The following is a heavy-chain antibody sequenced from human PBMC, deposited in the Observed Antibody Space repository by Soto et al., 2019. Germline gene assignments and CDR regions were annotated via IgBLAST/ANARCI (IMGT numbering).Heavy chain of an antibody. CDR1: DGSITNYY. V-gene: IGHV4-59*08. J-gene: IGHJ6*02. Sequence: QVQLQESGPGLVKPSETLSLTCTVSDGSITNYYCSWFRQPPGKGLEWIGYINYDGYSAYNLSLKRRVTLSLDASKTQFSLMLESVTATDTAVYYCASHGFGPLHGLVDVWGPGTTAIVSS. CDR3: ASHGFGPLHGLVDV. D-gene: IGHD3-10*01. CDR2: INYDGYS.